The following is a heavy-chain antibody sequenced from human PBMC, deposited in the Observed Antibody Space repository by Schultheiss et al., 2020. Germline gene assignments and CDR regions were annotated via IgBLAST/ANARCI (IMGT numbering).Heavy chain of an antibody. J-gene: IGHJ6*02. CDR2: INSDGSST. CDR1: GFTFSSYW. V-gene: IGHV3-74*01. Sequence: GGSLRLSCAASGFTFSSYWMHWVRQAPGKGLVWVSRINSDGSSTSYADSVKGRFTISRDNAKNTLYLQMNSLRAEDTAVYYCARDDSSGVSGYYYYGMDVWGQGTTVTVSS. CDR3: ARDDSSGVSGYYYYGMDV. D-gene: IGHD3-22*01.